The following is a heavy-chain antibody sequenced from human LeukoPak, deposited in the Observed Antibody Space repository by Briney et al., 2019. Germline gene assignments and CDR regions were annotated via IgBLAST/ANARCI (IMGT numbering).Heavy chain of an antibody. J-gene: IGHJ5*02. V-gene: IGHV3-30*18. D-gene: IGHD5-24*01. CDR1: GLTFSTYG. CDR3: AKDLAPHRDGSHHGADA. Sequence: GGSLRLSCAASGLTFSTYGMHWVRQAPGKGLEWVTIISYDGTNKYYADSVKGRFTISRDNSKSTLDLQMDSLRAEDTAVYYCAKDLAPHRDGSHHGADAWGQGTLVTVSS. CDR2: ISYDGTNK.